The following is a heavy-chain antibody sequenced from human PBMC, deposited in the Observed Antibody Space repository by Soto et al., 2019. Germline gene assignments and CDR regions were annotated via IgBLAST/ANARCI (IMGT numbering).Heavy chain of an antibody. CDR3: ARLYSSSWYGDY. D-gene: IGHD6-13*01. CDR2: MYYSGST. Sequence: SETLSVTCTGSGGTISNSGYYWGWIRQPPEKRLERFGSMYYSGSTYYNTSLNSRVTISVDTSKNQFSLKLSSVTAADTAVYYCARLYSSSWYGDYWGQGTLVTVS. CDR1: GGTISNSGYY. J-gene: IGHJ4*02. V-gene: IGHV4-39*01.